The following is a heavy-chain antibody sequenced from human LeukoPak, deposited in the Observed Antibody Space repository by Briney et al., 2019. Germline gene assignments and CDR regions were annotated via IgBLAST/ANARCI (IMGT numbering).Heavy chain of an antibody. CDR3: ARDRARYCSSTSCYGDAFDY. CDR2: IIPILVIA. CDR1: VITFSSYA. Sequence: SVKVSCKASVITFSSYAISWVPQAPRHRLEWMGRIIPILVIANHAQKFQCRVTITSDKSTSTAYMQLSSLRSEDTAVYYCARDRARYCSSTSCYGDAFDYWGQGTLVTVSS. D-gene: IGHD2-2*01. V-gene: IGHV1-69*04. J-gene: IGHJ4*02.